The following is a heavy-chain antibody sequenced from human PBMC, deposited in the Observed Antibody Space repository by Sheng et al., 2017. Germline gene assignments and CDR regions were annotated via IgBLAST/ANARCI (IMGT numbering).Heavy chain of an antibody. CDR1: GGSISSAGYY. CDR2: IYDSGTT. V-gene: IGHV4-31*03. CDR3: ATYYASSGYFDY. J-gene: IGHJ4*02. Sequence: QLQLQESGPGLVKPSETLSLTCTVSGGSISSAGYYWSWIRQHPGKGLEWIGHIYDSGTTYYNPSLKSRVTISVDTSKNQFSLKLSSVTAADTAVYYCATYYASSGYFDYWGQGTLVTVSS. D-gene: IGHD3-22*01.